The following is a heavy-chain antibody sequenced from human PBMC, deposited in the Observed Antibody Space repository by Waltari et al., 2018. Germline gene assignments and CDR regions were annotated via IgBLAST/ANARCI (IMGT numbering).Heavy chain of an antibody. D-gene: IGHD1-20*01. CDR1: GGSFSGYY. Sequence: QVQLQQWGAGLLKPSETLSLTCAVYGGSFSGYYWSWIRQPPGKGLEWIGEINQIGSTSSNPSLRSRVTIAVDTSKNQFSLKLSSVTAADTAVYYCARESFGITGTTGGFDYWGQGTLVTVSS. CDR3: ARESFGITGTTGGFDY. J-gene: IGHJ4*02. CDR2: INQIGST. V-gene: IGHV4-34*01.